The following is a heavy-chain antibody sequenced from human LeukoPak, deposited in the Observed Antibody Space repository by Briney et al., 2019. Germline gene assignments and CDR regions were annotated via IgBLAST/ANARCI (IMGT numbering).Heavy chain of an antibody. V-gene: IGHV1-2*02. D-gene: IGHD4-4*01. Sequence: ASVKVSCKASGYTFTGYYMHWVRQAPGQVLVWMGWINPNSGGTNYAQKFQGRVTMTRDTSISTAYMELSRLRTDDTAVYYCARVRRNSAANYWGQGTLVTVSS. CDR3: ARVRRNSAANY. CDR2: INPNSGGT. J-gene: IGHJ4*02. CDR1: GYTFTGYY.